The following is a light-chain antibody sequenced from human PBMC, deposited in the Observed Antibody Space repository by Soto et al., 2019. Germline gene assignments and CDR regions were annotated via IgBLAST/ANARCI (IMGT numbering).Light chain of an antibody. CDR2: WAS. Sequence: DIVMTQSPDSLAVSLGERATINCKSSQTLLYTSNNKSYLAWYQQKAGQPPKLLFFWASSRESGVPDRFSASGTETDFTLTISSLLAEDVAVYFCQQYATTPRTFGRGTRVEIK. CDR1: QTLLYTSNNKSY. V-gene: IGKV4-1*01. CDR3: QQYATTPRT. J-gene: IGKJ1*01.